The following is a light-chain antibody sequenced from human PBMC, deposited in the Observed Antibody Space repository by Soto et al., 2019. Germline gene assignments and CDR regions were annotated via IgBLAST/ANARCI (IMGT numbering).Light chain of an antibody. CDR2: GAS. CDR1: QSVSSSY. J-gene: IGKJ4*01. Sequence: CMHYPTILALSPRDRATVSSRASQSVSSSYFAWYQHKPGQAPSLLIHGASSRITGIPNRFSCSRSGTDFTLTITRLEPEVFAGYYCQQYQSLTFGGGTKVDI. V-gene: IGKV3-20*01. CDR3: QQYQSLT.